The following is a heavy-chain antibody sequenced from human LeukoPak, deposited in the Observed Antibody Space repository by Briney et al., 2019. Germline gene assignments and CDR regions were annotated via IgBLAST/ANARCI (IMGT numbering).Heavy chain of an antibody. V-gene: IGHV4-30-4*01. CDR3: ARSGMAYFDY. Sequence: SETLSLTCTVSGGSISSGGYYWSWIRQPPGTGLEWIGYIYYSGSTYHNPSLKSRVTISVDTSKNQFSLKLSSVTAADTAVYYCARSGMAYFDYWGQGTLVTVSS. D-gene: IGHD1-1*01. CDR1: GGSISSGGYY. CDR2: IYYSGST. J-gene: IGHJ4*02.